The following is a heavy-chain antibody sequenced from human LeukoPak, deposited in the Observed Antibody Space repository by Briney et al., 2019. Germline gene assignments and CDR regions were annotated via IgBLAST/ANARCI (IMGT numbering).Heavy chain of an antibody. D-gene: IGHD3-10*01. J-gene: IGHJ4*02. CDR3: AKAGYTYYYGSGTQGS. V-gene: IGHV3-23*01. Sequence: GGSLRLSCAASGFTFSSYAMSWVRQAPGKGLEWVSAISGSGGSTYYADSVKGWFTISRDNSKNTLYLQMNSLRAEDTAVYYCAKAGYTYYYGSGTQGSWGQGTLVTVSS. CDR2: ISGSGGST. CDR1: GFTFSSYA.